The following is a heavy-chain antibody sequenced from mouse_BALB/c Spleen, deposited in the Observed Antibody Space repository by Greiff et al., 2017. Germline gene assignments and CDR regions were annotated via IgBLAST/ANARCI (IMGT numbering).Heavy chain of an antibody. CDR3: ARGDIYGNYAHY. Sequence: EVQVVESGGGLVKPGGSLKLSCAASGFAFSSYDMSWVRQTPEKRLEWVAYISSGGGSTYYPDTVKGRFTISRDNAKNTLYLQMSSLKSEDTAMYYCARGDIYGNYAHYWGQGTTLTVSS. V-gene: IGHV5-12-1*01. J-gene: IGHJ2*01. D-gene: IGHD2-1*01. CDR2: ISSGGGST. CDR1: GFAFSSYD.